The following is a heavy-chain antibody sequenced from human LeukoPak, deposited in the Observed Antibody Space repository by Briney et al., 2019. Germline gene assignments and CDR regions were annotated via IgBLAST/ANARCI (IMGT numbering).Heavy chain of an antibody. D-gene: IGHD3-22*01. CDR3: AKDYSSGYLDY. CDR1: GFTFSSYG. J-gene: IGHJ4*02. V-gene: IGHV3-30*18. Sequence: GGSLRLSCAASGFTFSSYGMHWVRQAPGKGLEWVAVISYDGSNKYYADSVKGRFTISRDNSKNTLYLQMNSLRAEDTAVYYCAKDYSSGYLDYWGQGTLVTVPS. CDR2: ISYDGSNK.